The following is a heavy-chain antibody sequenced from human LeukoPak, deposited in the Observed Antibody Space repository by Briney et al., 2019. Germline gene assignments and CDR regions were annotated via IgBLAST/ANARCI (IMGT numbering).Heavy chain of an antibody. CDR3: ATTYYYGSGSYFPRTFDY. J-gene: IGHJ4*02. CDR1: GFTFSGFG. Sequence: GGSLRLSCAASGFTFSGFGMHWVRQAPGKGLEWVAFIRYDGSTKHYGDSVKGRFTISRDNSKNTLYLQMNSLRAEDTAVYYCATTYYYGSGSYFPRTFDYWGQGTLVTVSS. CDR2: IRYDGSTK. D-gene: IGHD3-10*01. V-gene: IGHV3-30*02.